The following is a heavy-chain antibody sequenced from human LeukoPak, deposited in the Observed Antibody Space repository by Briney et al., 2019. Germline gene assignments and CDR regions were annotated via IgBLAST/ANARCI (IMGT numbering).Heavy chain of an antibody. V-gene: IGHV3-21*01. Sequence: GGSLRLSCAASGFTFSSYSLNWVRQAPGKGLEWVSSITTSSSYIYYADSVKGRFTISRDNAKNSLSPQMNSLRAEDTAVYYCVREIIRLGQDDYFDYWGQGTLVTVSS. CDR3: VREIIRLGQDDYFDY. J-gene: IGHJ4*02. CDR1: GFTFSSYS. D-gene: IGHD3-3*02. CDR2: ITTSSSYI.